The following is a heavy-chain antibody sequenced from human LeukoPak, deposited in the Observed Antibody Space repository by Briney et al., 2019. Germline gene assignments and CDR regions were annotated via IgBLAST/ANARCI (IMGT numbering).Heavy chain of an antibody. CDR1: GDSINDDDYY. CDR3: ARRSYSASFDP. CDR2: VSYGGST. Sequence: SETLSLTCTVSGDSINDDDYYWGWIRQPPGKGLEHIGSVSYGGSTYYSPSLKSRVNIYIDISKNQFSLELRSVTAAETAVYYCARRSYSASFDPWGQGSLVTVSS. V-gene: IGHV4-39*01. D-gene: IGHD2-21*01. J-gene: IGHJ5*02.